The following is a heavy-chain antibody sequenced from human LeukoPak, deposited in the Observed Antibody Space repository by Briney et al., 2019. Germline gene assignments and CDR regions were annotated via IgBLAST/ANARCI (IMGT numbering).Heavy chain of an antibody. CDR3: ARVNRRIDAFDI. J-gene: IGHJ3*02. Sequence: SETLSLTCTVSGGSISSGDYYRSWNRQPPGKGLEWIGYIYYSGSTYYNPSLKSRVTISVDTSKNQFSLKLSSVTAADTAVYYCARVNRRIDAFDIWGQGTMVTVSS. CDR1: GGSISSGDYY. V-gene: IGHV4-30-4*01. D-gene: IGHD1-14*01. CDR2: IYYSGST.